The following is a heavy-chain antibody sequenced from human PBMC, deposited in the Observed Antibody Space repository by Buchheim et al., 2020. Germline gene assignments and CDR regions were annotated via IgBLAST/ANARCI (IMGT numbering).Heavy chain of an antibody. CDR2: ISSSGSTI. CDR3: ASTSQDYDFWSGYWGTWYFDY. Sequence: QVQLVESGGGLVKPGGSLRLSCAASGFTFSDYYMSWIRQAPGKGLEWVSYISSSGSTIYYADSVTGRFTFSRDNAKNSLYLPMNSLRAEDTAVYYCASTSQDYDFWSGYWGTWYFDYWGQGTL. V-gene: IGHV3-11*01. J-gene: IGHJ4*02. CDR1: GFTFSDYY. D-gene: IGHD3-3*01.